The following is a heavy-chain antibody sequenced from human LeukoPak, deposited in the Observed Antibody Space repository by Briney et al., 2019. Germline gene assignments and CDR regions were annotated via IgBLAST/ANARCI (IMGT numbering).Heavy chain of an antibody. CDR1: GGSLSGYY. CDR2: INHSGST. D-gene: IGHD6-19*01. V-gene: IGHV4-34*01. CDR3: ARQWLVSPLFDY. J-gene: IGHJ4*02. Sequence: SETLSLTCAVYGGSLSGYYWSWIRQPPGKGLEWNGEINHSGSTNYNPSLKSRVTISVDTSKNQLSLKLSSMTAADTAVYYCARQWLVSPLFDYWGQGTLVTVSS.